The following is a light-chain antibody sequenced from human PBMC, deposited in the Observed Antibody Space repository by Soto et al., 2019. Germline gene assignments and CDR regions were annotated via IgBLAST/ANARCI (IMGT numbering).Light chain of an antibody. CDR2: GAS. J-gene: IGKJ1*01. CDR1: QSVSSSY. Sequence: LSPGAVSLSPGERATLYCRASQSVSSSYLALYQQKPGQAPRLLIYGASSRATGIPDRFSGSGSGTDFTLTIFILEPEDFVLYCSQHSAFPLCPSGQGT. CDR3: QHSAFPLCP. V-gene: IGKV3-20*01.